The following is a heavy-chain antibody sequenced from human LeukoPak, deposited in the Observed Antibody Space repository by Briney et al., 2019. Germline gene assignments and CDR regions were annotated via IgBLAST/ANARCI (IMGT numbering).Heavy chain of an antibody. D-gene: IGHD1-1*01. CDR1: GFTFSSYW. CDR3: LKRGSDWTYWYFDL. CDR2: IKQDGSEK. Sequence: GGPLRLSCAASGFTFSSYWMSWVRQAPGKGLEWVANIKQDGSEKYYVDSVKGRFTISRDNAKNTVYLQMNSLRVEDTAIYYCLKRGSDWTYWYFDLWGRGTRVTVSS. J-gene: IGHJ2*01. V-gene: IGHV3-7*01.